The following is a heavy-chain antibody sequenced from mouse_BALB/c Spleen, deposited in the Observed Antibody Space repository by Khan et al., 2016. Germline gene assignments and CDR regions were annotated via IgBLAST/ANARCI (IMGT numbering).Heavy chain of an antibody. V-gene: IGHV1-9*01. CDR2: ILPGTGST. CDR3: ARGAY. CDR1: GYTFSRYW. Sequence: QVQLQQSGAELMKPGASVKISCKATGYTFSRYWIEWVKERPGHGLAWIGEILPGTGSTNYNEKLKGKATFTADTSSNTAYIQLSSLTSEDSAVYYYARGAYWGRGTLVTVSA. J-gene: IGHJ3*01.